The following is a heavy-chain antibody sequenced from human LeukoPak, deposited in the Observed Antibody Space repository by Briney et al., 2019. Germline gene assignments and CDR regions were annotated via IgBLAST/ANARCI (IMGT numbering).Heavy chain of an antibody. Sequence: RASVKVSCKASGYTFTSYDINWVRQATGQGLEWMGWMNPNSGNTGYAQKFQGRVTMTTDTSTSTAYMELRSLRSDDTAVYYCARDYSPPRQSITIFGVVPSFTPGYWGQGTLVTVSS. CDR3: ARDYSPPRQSITIFGVVPSFTPGY. D-gene: IGHD3-3*01. CDR2: MNPNSGNT. V-gene: IGHV1-8*02. CDR1: GYTFTSYD. J-gene: IGHJ4*02.